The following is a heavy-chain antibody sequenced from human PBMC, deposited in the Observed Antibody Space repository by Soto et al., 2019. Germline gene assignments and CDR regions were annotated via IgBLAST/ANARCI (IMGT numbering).Heavy chain of an antibody. D-gene: IGHD6-6*01. CDR3: ARERPDGARLDP. V-gene: IGHV4-30-4*01. CDR1: GCSLSSGEYY. Sequence: PSETLSRTCTISGCSLSSGEYYWSWIRQPPGKGLEWIGYIYHSGSTYYNPSLKSRVTISVNTSKNQFSLKLSSVTAADTAVYYCARERPDGARLDPWGQGTLVTVSS. CDR2: IYHSGST. J-gene: IGHJ5*02.